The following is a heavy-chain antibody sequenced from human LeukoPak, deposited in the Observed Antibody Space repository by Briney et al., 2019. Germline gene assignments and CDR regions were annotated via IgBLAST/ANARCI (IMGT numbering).Heavy chain of an antibody. CDR2: ISYDGSNK. CDR3: AKGPPVDTAMVLDY. D-gene: IGHD5-18*01. J-gene: IGHJ4*02. CDR1: GFTFSSYG. Sequence: SGGSLRLSCAASGFTFSSYGMHWVRQAPGKGLEWVAVISYDGSNKYYADSVKGRFTISRDNSKNTLYLQMNSLRAEDTAVYYCAKGPPVDTAMVLDYWGQGTLVTVSS. V-gene: IGHV3-30*18.